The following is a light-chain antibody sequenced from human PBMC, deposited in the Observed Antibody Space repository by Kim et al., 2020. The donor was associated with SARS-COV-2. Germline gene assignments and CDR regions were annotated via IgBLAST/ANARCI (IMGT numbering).Light chain of an antibody. V-gene: IGLV1-44*01. CDR1: SSNIGSNP. Sequence: ELTQPPSASGTPGQRVAISCSGSSSNIGSNPVNWYQQFPGTAPKLLICGNDQRPSGVPDRFSGSKSGTSASLAISGLQSEDEADYYCATWDDSLNGAVFGGGTQLTVL. J-gene: IGLJ2*01. CDR2: GND. CDR3: ATWDDSLNGAV.